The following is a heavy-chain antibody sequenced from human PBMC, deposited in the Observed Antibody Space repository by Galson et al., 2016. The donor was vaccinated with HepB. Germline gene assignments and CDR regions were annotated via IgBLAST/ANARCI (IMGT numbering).Heavy chain of an antibody. CDR2: IKQDGSDK. Sequence: SLRLSCAASGFTFSNYWMSWVRQAPGKGLEWVASIKQDGSDKYYVDSVKGRFTISRDNSKNSLYLQMNSLRAEDTAVHSCARGGITFAPWGQGTLVTVSS. V-gene: IGHV3-7*03. J-gene: IGHJ5*02. D-gene: IGHD1-20*01. CDR3: ARGGITFAP. CDR1: GFTFSNYW.